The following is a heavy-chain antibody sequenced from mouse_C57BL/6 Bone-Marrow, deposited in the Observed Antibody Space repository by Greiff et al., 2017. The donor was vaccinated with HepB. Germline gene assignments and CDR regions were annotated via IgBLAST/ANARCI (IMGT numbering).Heavy chain of an antibody. D-gene: IGHD1-1*01. CDR2: IYPRSGNT. V-gene: IGHV1-81*01. CDR1: GYTFTSYG. CDR3: ARKIEFFFRRGSSYWYFDV. Sequence: QVQLQQSGAELARPGASVKLSCKASGYTFTSYGISWVKQRTGQGLEWIGEIYPRSGNTYYNEKFKGKATLTADKSSSTAYMELRSLTSEDSAVYFCARKIEFFFRRGSSYWYFDVWGTGTTVTVSS. J-gene: IGHJ1*03.